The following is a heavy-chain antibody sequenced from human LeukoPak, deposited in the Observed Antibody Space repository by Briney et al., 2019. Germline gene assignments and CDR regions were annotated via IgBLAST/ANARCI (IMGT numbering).Heavy chain of an antibody. CDR2: IYPGYSDN. J-gene: IGHJ5*02. D-gene: IGHD6-13*01. CDR3: AGLEQQLLDP. V-gene: IGHV5-51*01. Sequence: GEAPKIFCCGSGYSFTSYWNDWGRQMPGEGVEGRGIIYPGYSDNRYSPSFQGRVTISADKSISTAYLQWSRLKASDTAMYYCAGLEQQLLDPWGQGTLVTVCS. CDR1: GYSFTSYW.